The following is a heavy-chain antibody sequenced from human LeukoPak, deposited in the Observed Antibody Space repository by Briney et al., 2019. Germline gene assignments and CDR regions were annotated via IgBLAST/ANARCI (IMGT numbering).Heavy chain of an antibody. D-gene: IGHD1-26*01. Sequence: GGSLRLSCAASGYILSDYNMNRVRQAPGKGLEWVSFIAISGTYITYADSLKGRFTISRDNAKNSLYLQMNSLRAEDTAVYYCARDLSATARAYDYWGHGTLVTVSS. CDR2: IAISGTYI. J-gene: IGHJ4*01. CDR3: ARDLSATARAYDY. V-gene: IGHV3-21*01. CDR1: GYILSDYN.